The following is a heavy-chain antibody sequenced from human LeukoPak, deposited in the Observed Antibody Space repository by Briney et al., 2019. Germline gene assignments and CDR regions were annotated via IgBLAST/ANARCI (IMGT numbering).Heavy chain of an antibody. CDR3: ARRPDAFDI. CDR1: RFNFGSYY. V-gene: IGHV3-7*01. J-gene: IGHJ3*02. Sequence: PGGSLRLSCAASRFNFGSYYMSWVRQAPGKVLEWVGNIKQDGSETSYVDSVKGRFTISRDNAKNSLYLQMNSLRAEDTAVYYCARRPDAFDIWGQGTMVTVSS. CDR2: IKQDGSET.